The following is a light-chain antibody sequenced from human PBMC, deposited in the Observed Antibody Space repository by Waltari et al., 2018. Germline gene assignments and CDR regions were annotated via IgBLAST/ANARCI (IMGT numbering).Light chain of an antibody. CDR2: KAS. CDR1: QSIRSW. J-gene: IGKJ1*01. CDR3: QQYNSYSPWT. Sequence: DIQMTQSPSTLSSSVGDRVANTCRASQSIRSWLAWYPQKPRKAPKLLIYKASSLERGVPSRFSGSGSGTEFTLTISSLQPDDFATYYCQQYNSYSPWTFGQGTKVEIK. V-gene: IGKV1-5*03.